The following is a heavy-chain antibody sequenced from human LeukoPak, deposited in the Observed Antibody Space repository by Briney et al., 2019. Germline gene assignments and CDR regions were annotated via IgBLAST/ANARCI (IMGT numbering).Heavy chain of an antibody. CDR1: RYTYTVYY. D-gene: IGHD2-15*01. J-gene: IGHJ5*02. CDR2: INPNSGGT. V-gene: IGHV1-2*02. CDR3: AREGRAAAATNWFDP. Sequence: ASVKVSCKASRYTYTVYYIHWARQAPGQGLEWMGWINPNSGGTTYAQRFQGRVSMTRDSSISTTYMELRRLTSDDTAVFYCAREGRAAAATNWFDPWRQACLVTVS.